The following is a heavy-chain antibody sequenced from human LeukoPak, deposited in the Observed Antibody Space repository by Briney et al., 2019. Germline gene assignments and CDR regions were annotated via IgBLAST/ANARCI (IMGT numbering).Heavy chain of an antibody. CDR1: GYSFSTYG. V-gene: IGHV1-18*04. Sequence: GASVKVSCKASGYSFSTYGIAWVRQAPGQGLEWVGWISSRTGDTKIAQKFQDRVSMTTDTTTKTAYMELRGLRSDDAAVYYCARDGGITSFAVVIPSQYWGQGTLVTVSA. J-gene: IGHJ4*02. CDR2: ISSRTGDT. CDR3: ARDGGITSFAVVIPSQY. D-gene: IGHD3-3*01.